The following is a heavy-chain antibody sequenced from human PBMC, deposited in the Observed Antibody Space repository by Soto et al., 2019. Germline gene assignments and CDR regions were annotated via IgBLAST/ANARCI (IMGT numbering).Heavy chain of an antibody. V-gene: IGHV4-4*02. D-gene: IGHD6-13*01. CDR1: GDSINNSHW. J-gene: IGHJ5*02. CDR2: TYHSGTT. Sequence: SETLSLTCAVSGDSINNSHWWSWVRQTPGKGLEWIGETYHSGTTNYNPSLKTRVTISIDKSKNQFSLKMNSVTAADTAVYYCAREVNSSPARGPNWFDPWGQGTQVTVSS. CDR3: AREVNSSPARGPNWFDP.